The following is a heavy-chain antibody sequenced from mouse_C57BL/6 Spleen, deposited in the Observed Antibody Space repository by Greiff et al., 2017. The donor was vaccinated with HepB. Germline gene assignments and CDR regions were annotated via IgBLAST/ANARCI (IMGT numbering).Heavy chain of an antibody. J-gene: IGHJ1*03. CDR2: IYPGDGDT. Sequence: VQLQQSGPELVKPGASVKISCKASGYAFSSSWMDWVKQRPGKGLEWIGRIYPGDGDTNYTGKFKGKATLTADKSSSTTYMQLSSLTSEDSAVYFCARSYSKGWYFEVWGTGTTVTVSS. D-gene: IGHD2-5*01. CDR1: GYAFSSSW. V-gene: IGHV1-82*01. CDR3: ARSYSKGWYFEV.